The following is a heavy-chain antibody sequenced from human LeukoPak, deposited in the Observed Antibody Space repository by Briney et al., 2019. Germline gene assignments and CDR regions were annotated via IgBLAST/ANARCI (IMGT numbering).Heavy chain of an antibody. V-gene: IGHV3-48*03. CDR2: ISSSGSTI. J-gene: IGHJ3*02. CDR1: GLTFSNVW. Sequence: GGSLRLSCAASGLTFSNVWVNWVRQAPGKGLEWVSYISSSGSTINYADSVKGRFTISRDNTKNSLYLQMNSLRAEDTSVYYCARRRDGFDIWGQGTMVTVSS. CDR3: ARRRDGFDI.